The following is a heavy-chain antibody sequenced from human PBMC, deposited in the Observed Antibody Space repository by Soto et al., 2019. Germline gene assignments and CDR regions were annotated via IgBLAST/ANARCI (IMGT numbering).Heavy chain of an antibody. D-gene: IGHD3-3*01. CDR1: GGSFSGYY. Sequence: PSETLSLTCAVYGGSFSGYYWSWIRQPPGKGLEWIGEINHSGSTNYSPSLKSRVTISVDTSKNQFSLKLSSVTAADTAVYYCARGPKRFLEWLFPGPGSYYYYGMDVWGQGTTVTVS. CDR2: INHSGST. V-gene: IGHV4-34*01. J-gene: IGHJ6*02. CDR3: ARGPKRFLEWLFPGPGSYYYYGMDV.